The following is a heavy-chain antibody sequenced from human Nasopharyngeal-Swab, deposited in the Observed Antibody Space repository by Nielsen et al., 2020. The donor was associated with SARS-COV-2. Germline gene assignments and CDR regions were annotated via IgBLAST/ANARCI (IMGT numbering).Heavy chain of an antibody. J-gene: IGHJ5*02. V-gene: IGHV3-64D*06. Sequence: GESLKISCSASGFTFSSYAMHWVRQAPGKGLEYVSAISSNGGSTYYADSVKGRFTISRDNSKNTLYLQMSSLRAEDTAVYYCVKDLGTAVRFDPWGQGTLVTVSS. CDR2: ISSNGGST. D-gene: IGHD6-13*01. CDR1: GFTFSSYA. CDR3: VKDLGTAVRFDP.